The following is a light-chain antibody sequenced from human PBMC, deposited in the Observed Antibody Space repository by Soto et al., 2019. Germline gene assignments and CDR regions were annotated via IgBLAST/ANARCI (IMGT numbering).Light chain of an antibody. CDR2: EVS. CDR1: SNDIGGHNY. J-gene: IGLJ3*02. CDR3: TSYTTSSTLAV. Sequence: QSVLTQPAAVSGSPGQSITISCSGTSNDIGGHNYVSWYQQHPGKAPKLMIYEVSNRPSGVSSRFSGSKSGNTASLTISGLQAEDEADYYCTSYTTSSTLAVFGGGTQLTVL. V-gene: IGLV2-14*01.